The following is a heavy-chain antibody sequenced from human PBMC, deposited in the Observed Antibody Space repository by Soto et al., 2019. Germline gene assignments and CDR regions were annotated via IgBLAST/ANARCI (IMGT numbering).Heavy chain of an antibody. V-gene: IGHV1-18*01. CDR2: ISAYNGNT. J-gene: IGHJ4*02. D-gene: IGHD3-22*01. Sequence: ASVKVSCKASGYTFTSYGISWVRQAPGQGLEWMGWISAYNGNTNYAQKLQGRVTMTTDTPTSTAYMELRSLRSDDTAVYYCARLDYYDSSGHCDYWGQGTLVTVSS. CDR3: ARLDYYDSSGHCDY. CDR1: GYTFTSYG.